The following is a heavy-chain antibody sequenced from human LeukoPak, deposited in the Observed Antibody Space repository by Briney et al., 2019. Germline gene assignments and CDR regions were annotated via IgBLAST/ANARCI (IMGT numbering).Heavy chain of an antibody. V-gene: IGHV4-38-2*01. CDR2: IYQSGST. CDR1: GSSISSGHY. Sequence: SETLSPTCGVSGSSISSGHYWGWIRQPPGKGLEWIGSIYQSGSTYYNPSLKSRVTVSLDTSKNQFSLRLSSVTAADTAVYYCASPGGAVAIEYFHHWGQGTLVTVSS. D-gene: IGHD6-19*01. J-gene: IGHJ1*01. CDR3: ASPGGAVAIEYFHH.